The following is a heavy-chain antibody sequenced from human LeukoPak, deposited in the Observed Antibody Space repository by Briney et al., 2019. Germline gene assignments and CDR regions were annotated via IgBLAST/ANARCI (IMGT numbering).Heavy chain of an antibody. D-gene: IGHD4-17*01. CDR3: ASSTTANLGYFQH. CDR2: ISSSSSTI. V-gene: IGHV3-48*04. J-gene: IGHJ1*01. CDR1: GFTFSSYR. Sequence: GGSLRLSCAASGFTFSSYRMNWVRQAPGKGLEWVSYISSSSSTIYYADSVKGRFTISRDNAKNSLYLQMNSLRAEDTAVYYCASSTTANLGYFQHWGQGTLVTVSS.